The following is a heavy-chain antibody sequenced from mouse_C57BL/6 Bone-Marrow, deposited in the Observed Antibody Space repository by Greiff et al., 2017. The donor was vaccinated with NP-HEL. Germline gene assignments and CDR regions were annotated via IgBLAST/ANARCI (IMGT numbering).Heavy chain of an antibody. J-gene: IGHJ1*03. CDR2: ISDGGSYT. V-gene: IGHV5-4*01. D-gene: IGHD2-4*01. Sequence: EVQVVESGGGLVKPGGSLKLSCAASGFTFSSYAMSWVRQTPEKRLEWVATISDGGSYTYYPDNVKGRFTISRDNAKNNLYLQMSHLKSEDTAMYYCARVYYDYGYFDGWGTGTTVTVSS. CDR3: ARVYYDYGYFDG. CDR1: GFTFSSYA.